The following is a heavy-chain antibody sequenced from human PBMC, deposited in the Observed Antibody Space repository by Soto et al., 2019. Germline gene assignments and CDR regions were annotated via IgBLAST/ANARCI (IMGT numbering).Heavy chain of an antibody. D-gene: IGHD2-15*01. Sequence: ASVKVSCKASGFTFTSSAMHWVRQAPGQRLEWMGWINAGNGNTKYSQKFQGRVTITRDTSASTAYMELSSLRSEDTAVYYCARDLGGYCSGGSCYSTSYDPWGQGTLVTVSS. J-gene: IGHJ5*02. V-gene: IGHV1-3*01. CDR1: GFTFTSSA. CDR2: INAGNGNT. CDR3: ARDLGGYCSGGSCYSTSYDP.